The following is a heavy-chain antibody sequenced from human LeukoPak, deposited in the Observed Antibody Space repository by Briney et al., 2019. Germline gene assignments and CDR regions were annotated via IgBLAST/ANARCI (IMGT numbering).Heavy chain of an antibody. D-gene: IGHD2-15*01. Sequence: PGGSLRLSCAASGFTFSSYSMNWVRQAPRKGLEWVSYISSGSSTIYYADSVKGRFTISRDNAKNSLYLQMNSLRAEDTAVYYCARWEVVVAAQVGKYSFDYWGQGTLVTVSS. CDR2: ISSGSSTI. CDR1: GFTFSSYS. V-gene: IGHV3-48*01. CDR3: ARWEVVVAAQVGKYSFDY. J-gene: IGHJ4*02.